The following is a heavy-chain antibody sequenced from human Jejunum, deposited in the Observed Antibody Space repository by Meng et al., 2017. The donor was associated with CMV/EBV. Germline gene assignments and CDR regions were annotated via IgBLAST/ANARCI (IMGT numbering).Heavy chain of an antibody. J-gene: IGHJ4*02. V-gene: IGHV1-2*06. CDR3: ACDQYGSGVALDF. Sequence: KTPASASSPSDLHWGPQAPGHGLEWMGRITPNGGATSYAQDFQGRFIVTRNTPINTIYMALSGLRSDDTAIYYCACDQYGSGVALDFWGQGTLVTVSS. CDR1: ASASSPSD. CDR2: ITPNGGAT. D-gene: IGHD3-10*01.